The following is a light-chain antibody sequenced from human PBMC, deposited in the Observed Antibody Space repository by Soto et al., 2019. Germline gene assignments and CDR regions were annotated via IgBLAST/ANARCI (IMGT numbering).Light chain of an antibody. J-gene: IGKJ2*01. CDR2: GAS. V-gene: IGKV3-15*01. CDR3: QQYNDGPPHYP. Sequence: TIMTQSPGTLSVSPGERATSSCSASQGISYNVACYQHFPDQAPRLLIHGASSRDNGVPARFSGSGSGTDFTLTITSLQSEDFASYGCQQYNDGPPHYPFGRGTKLEI. CDR1: QGISYN.